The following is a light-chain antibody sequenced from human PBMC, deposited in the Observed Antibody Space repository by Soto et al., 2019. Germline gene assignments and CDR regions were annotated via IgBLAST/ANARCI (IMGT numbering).Light chain of an antibody. V-gene: IGKV3-15*01. CDR1: QTIYSN. J-gene: IGKJ5*01. Sequence: EILMTQSPATLSVSPGERATLSCRAGQTIYSNVAWYQQRPGQAPRLLIYRASTRATGVPARFSGSGSGTEFTLTISGLQSEDFALYYCQQYNNWPPITFGQGTRLEI. CDR2: RAS. CDR3: QQYNNWPPIT.